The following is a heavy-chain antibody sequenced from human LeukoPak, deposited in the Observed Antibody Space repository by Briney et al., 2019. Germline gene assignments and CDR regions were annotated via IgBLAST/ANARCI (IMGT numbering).Heavy chain of an antibody. D-gene: IGHD3-10*01. CDR1: GGSISSSSYY. Sequence: SETLSLTCTVSGGSISSSSYYWGWIRQPPGKGLEWIGSIYYSGSTYYNPSLKSRVTISVDTSKNQFSLKLSSVTAADTAVYYCARTYYYGSGSYCDYWGQGTLVTVSS. V-gene: IGHV4-39*01. CDR2: IYYSGST. J-gene: IGHJ4*02. CDR3: ARTYYYGSGSYCDY.